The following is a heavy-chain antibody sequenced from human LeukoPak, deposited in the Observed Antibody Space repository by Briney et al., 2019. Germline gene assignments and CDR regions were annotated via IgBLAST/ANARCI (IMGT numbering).Heavy chain of an antibody. Sequence: QSGVSLRLSCAASGFTFSSYAMSWVRQAPGKGLEWVSAISGSGGSTYYADSVKGRFTISRDNSKNTLYLQMNSLRAEDTAVYYCAKQGGAIFGVVTAPFDYWGQGTLVTVSS. CDR1: GFTFSSYA. V-gene: IGHV3-23*01. CDR2: ISGSGGST. J-gene: IGHJ4*02. D-gene: IGHD3-3*01. CDR3: AKQGGAIFGVVTAPFDY.